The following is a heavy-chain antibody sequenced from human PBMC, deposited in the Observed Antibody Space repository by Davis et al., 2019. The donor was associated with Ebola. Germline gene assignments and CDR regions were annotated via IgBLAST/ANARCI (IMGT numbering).Heavy chain of an antibody. CDR3: AREASDYGDYHFDY. V-gene: IGHV1-18*01. J-gene: IGHJ4*02. CDR1: GYTFAGYG. CDR2: ISAYNGNT. D-gene: IGHD4-17*01. Sequence: ASVKVSCKASGYTFAGYGINWVRQAPGQGLEWMGWISAYNGNTNYAQKLQGRVTMTTDTSTSTAYMELRSLRSDDTAVYYCAREASDYGDYHFDYWGQGTLVTVSS.